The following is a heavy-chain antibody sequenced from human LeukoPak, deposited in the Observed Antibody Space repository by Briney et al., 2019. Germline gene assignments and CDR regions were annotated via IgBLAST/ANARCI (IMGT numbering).Heavy chain of an antibody. D-gene: IGHD3-16*01. V-gene: IGHV3-74*01. J-gene: IGHJ4*02. CDR2: INSDGHTT. CDR3: ARGGVDY. CDR1: GFTLSSYA. Sequence: GGSLRLSCVASGFTLSSYAVSWVRQAPGKGLVWVSRINSDGHTTTYADSVKGRFTISRDNAKNTLYLQMNSLRAEDTAVYYCARGGVDYWGQGTLVTVSS.